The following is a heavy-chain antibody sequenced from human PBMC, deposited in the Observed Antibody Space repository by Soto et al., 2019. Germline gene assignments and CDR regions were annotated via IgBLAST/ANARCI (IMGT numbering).Heavy chain of an antibody. CDR1: GGSISSYY. Sequence: PSETLSLTCTVSGGSISSYYWSWIRQPPGKGLERTGYIYYSGSSNYNPSLKSRVTISVDTSKNQFSLKLSSVTAADTAVYYCARSPSCSGGSCYWVSGSGRVLYFDYWGQGTLVTVSS. J-gene: IGHJ4*02. V-gene: IGHV4-59*08. CDR2: IYYSGSS. CDR3: ARSPSCSGGSCYWVSGSGRVLYFDY. D-gene: IGHD2-15*01.